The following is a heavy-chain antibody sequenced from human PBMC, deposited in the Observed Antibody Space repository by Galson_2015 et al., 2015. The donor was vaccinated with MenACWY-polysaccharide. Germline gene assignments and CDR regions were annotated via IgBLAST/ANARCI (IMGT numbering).Heavy chain of an antibody. Sequence: SLRLSCAASGFSFSAYGMSWVRQAPGRGLEWVSGSGSGGGLYYADSVKGRFTVSRDNSKNTLYLQMNNLRAEDTAVYYCAKLGPRSSWTMGLDYWGQGTLVTVSS. CDR3: AKLGPRSSWTMGLDY. J-gene: IGHJ4*02. CDR2: SGSGGGL. CDR1: GFSFSAYG. V-gene: IGHV3-23*01. D-gene: IGHD6-13*01.